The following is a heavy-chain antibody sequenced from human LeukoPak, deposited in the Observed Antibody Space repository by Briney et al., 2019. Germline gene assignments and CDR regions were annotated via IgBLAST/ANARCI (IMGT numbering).Heavy chain of an antibody. D-gene: IGHD6-25*01. CDR1: GGTFSSYA. CDR3: ARQREASEGSFDY. Sequence: ASVKVSCTASGGTFSSYAISWVRQVPGQGLEWMGWISAYNGNTNYAQKLQGRVTMTTDTSTSTAYMELRSLRSDDTAVYYCARQREASEGSFDYWGQGTLVTVSS. CDR2: ISAYNGNT. V-gene: IGHV1-18*01. J-gene: IGHJ4*02.